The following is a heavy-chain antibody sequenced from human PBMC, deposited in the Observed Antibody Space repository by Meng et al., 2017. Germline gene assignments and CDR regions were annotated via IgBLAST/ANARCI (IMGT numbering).Heavy chain of an antibody. V-gene: IGHV3-33*01. CDR1: GFTFSSYG. Sequence: SLKISCATSGFTFSSYGMHWVRQAPGMGLEWVAVIWYDGSNKYYADSVKGRFTISRDNSKNTLFLQMNSLRVEDTAVYYCARGSLVAGPQIDYWGQGTLVTVSS. CDR3: ARGSLVAGPQIDY. J-gene: IGHJ4*02. D-gene: IGHD6-19*01. CDR2: IWYDGSNK.